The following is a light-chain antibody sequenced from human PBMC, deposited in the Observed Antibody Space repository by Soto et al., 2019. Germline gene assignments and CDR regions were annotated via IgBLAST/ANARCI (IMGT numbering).Light chain of an antibody. CDR2: DDS. V-gene: IGLV3-21*02. J-gene: IGLJ1*01. CDR3: LVWNSSSEHEV. Sequence: YALTQSPSVSVTPGQTVSITCGGYSIGSKSVHWYQQKPGQAPVLVVYDDSDRRSGIPERFSGSKSGHTATLTITRVEAGDEADYYCLVWNSSSEHEVFGTGTKVTVL. CDR1: SIGSKS.